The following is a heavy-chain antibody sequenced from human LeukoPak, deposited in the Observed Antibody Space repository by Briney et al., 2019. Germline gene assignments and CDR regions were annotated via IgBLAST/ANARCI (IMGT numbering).Heavy chain of an antibody. J-gene: IGHJ4*02. D-gene: IGHD1-26*01. CDR2: INGDGRTT. V-gene: IGHV3-64D*06. CDR1: GFIFSTYT. Sequence: GGSLRLSCSASGFIFSTYTMYWVRQAPGKGLEFVSIINGDGRTTYYADSVKGRFTISRDNSKNTLYLQMNSLRAEDTAVYYCANGIVGATPTGYWGQGTLVTVSS. CDR3: ANGIVGATPTGY.